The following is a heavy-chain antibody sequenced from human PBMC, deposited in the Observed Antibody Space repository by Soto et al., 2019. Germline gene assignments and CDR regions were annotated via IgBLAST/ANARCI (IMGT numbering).Heavy chain of an antibody. CDR3: AKDPEDIVLMVYEYFQH. CDR2: ISGSGGST. CDR1: GFTFSSYA. D-gene: IGHD2-8*01. V-gene: IGHV3-23*01. J-gene: IGHJ1*01. Sequence: GGSLRLSCAASGFTFSSYAMSWVRQAPGKGLEWVSAISGSGGSTYYADSVKGRFTISRDNSKNTLYLQMNSLRAEDTAVYYCAKDPEDIVLMVYEYFQHWGQGTLVTVSS.